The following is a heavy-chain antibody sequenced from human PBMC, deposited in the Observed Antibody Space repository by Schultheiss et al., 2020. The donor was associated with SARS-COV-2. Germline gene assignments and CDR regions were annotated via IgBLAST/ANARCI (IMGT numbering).Heavy chain of an antibody. CDR3: ARDCLTYYYDSSGYWAY. CDR2: IYYSGST. D-gene: IGHD3-22*01. CDR1: GGSISSSSYY. J-gene: IGHJ4*02. V-gene: IGHV4-39*07. Sequence: SETLSLTCTVSGGSISSSSYYWGWIRQPPGKGLEWIGSIYYSGSTYYNPSLKSRVTISVDTSKNQFSLKLSSVTAADTAVYYCARDCLTYYYDSSGYWAYWGQGTLVTVSS.